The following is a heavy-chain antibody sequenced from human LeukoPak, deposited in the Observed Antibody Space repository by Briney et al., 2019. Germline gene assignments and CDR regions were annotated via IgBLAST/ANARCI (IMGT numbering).Heavy chain of an antibody. V-gene: IGHV3-23*01. Sequence: GGSLRLSCASSGFTFSSYAMSWVRQAPGKGLEWVSAISGSGGSTYYADSVKGRFTISRDNSKNTLYLQMNSLRAEGTAVYYCAKDPSSRSPFFDYWGQGTLVTVSS. J-gene: IGHJ4*02. CDR3: AKDPSSRSPFFDY. CDR2: ISGSGGST. D-gene: IGHD6-13*01. CDR1: GFTFSSYA.